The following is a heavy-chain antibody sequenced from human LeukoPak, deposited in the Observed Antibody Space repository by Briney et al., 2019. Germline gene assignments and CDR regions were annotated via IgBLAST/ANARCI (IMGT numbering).Heavy chain of an antibody. V-gene: IGHV3-30*18. CDR3: AKRPSDYGDYVSYFDY. CDR2: ISDDGRRK. D-gene: IGHD4-17*01. J-gene: IGHJ4*02. Sequence: PGGSLRLSYAASGFSFISYGMHWVRQAPGKGLEWVGAISDDGRRKDYADSVKGRFTISRDNSKDTLYLQMNSLRAEDTAVYYCAKRPSDYGDYVSYFDYWGQGTLVTVSS. CDR1: GFSFISYG.